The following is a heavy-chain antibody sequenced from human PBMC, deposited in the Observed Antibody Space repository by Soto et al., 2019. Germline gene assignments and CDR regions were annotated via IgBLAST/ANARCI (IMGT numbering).Heavy chain of an antibody. J-gene: IGHJ3*02. Sequence: GGSLRLSCAASGFTFSSYEMNWVRQAPGKGLEWVSYISSSGSTIYYADSVKGRCTISRANAKNSLYLQRNSLRAEDAAVYYGGRSHRSESVIDSHFDAFDIWGQGTMVTVSS. D-gene: IGHD2-21*01. V-gene: IGHV3-48*03. CDR1: GFTFSSYE. CDR3: GRSHRSESVIDSHFDAFDI. CDR2: ISSSGSTI.